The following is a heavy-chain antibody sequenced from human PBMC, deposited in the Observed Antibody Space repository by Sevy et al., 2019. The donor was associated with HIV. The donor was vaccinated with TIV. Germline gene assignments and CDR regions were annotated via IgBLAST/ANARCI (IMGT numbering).Heavy chain of an antibody. CDR1: GYTLIEFS. D-gene: IGHD2-15*01. V-gene: IGHV1-24*01. CDR3: ATGLPGEYVDCSSCYSDYFAY. CDR2: FDPEDGET. J-gene: IGHJ4*02. Sequence: ASVKVSCKVSGYTLIEFSMHWVRQAPGKGLEWMGGFDPEDGETIYAQRFQGRVTMTEDTSTDTAYMELGSLRSEDTAGYYCATGLPGEYVDCSSCYSDYFAYWGQGTLVTVSS.